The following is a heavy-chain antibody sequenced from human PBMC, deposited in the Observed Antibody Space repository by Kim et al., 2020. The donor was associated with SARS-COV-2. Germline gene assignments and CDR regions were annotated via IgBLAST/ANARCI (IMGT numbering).Heavy chain of an antibody. V-gene: IGHV1-46*01. CDR3: ARDLEGLDY. J-gene: IGHJ4*02. Sequence: DGSNSYAQSCQGRVTMTSDTSTTTVYMELTSLTSDDTAMYYCARDLEGLDYWGQGTLVTVSS. CDR2: DGSN. D-gene: IGHD3-3*01.